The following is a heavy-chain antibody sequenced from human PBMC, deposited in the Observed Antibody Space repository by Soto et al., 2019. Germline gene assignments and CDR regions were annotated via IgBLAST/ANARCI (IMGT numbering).Heavy chain of an antibody. V-gene: IGHV1-24*01. J-gene: IGHJ6*02. CDR1: GYTLTELS. Sequence: GASVKVSCKVSGYTLTELSMHWVRQAPGKGLEWMGGFDPEDGETIYAQKFQGRVTMTEDTSTDTAYMELSSLRSEDTAVYYCATFDLTGVSYYYYGMDVWGQGTTVTVSS. CDR2: FDPEDGET. D-gene: IGHD7-27*01. CDR3: ATFDLTGVSYYYYGMDV.